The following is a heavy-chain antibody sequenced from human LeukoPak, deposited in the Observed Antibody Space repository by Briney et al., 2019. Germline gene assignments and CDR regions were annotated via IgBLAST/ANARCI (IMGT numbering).Heavy chain of an antibody. J-gene: IGHJ5*02. CDR2: IHHSGTT. D-gene: IGHD6-13*01. CDR1: GYSINSGHY. V-gene: IGHV4-38-2*01. Sequence: SETLSLTCAVSGYSINSGHYWGWIRQPPGKGLGWIGSIHHSGTTYYNPSLKSRVTISGDTSKNQFSLKLTSVTATDTPVYYCARAAAADPKNWFDPWGQGTLVTVSS. CDR3: ARAAAADPKNWFDP.